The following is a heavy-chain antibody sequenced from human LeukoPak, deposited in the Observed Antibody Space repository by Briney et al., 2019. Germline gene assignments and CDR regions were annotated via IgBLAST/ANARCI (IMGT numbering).Heavy chain of an antibody. CDR1: GFTFSGYS. V-gene: IGHV3-48*01. D-gene: IGHD2-15*01. Sequence: GGSLRLSCAASGFTFSGYSMNWVRQAPGKGLEWVSYISSSSSPIYYADSVKGRFTISRDNAKNSLYLQMNSLRAEDTAVYYCAPLRRDIVVVVAATDDAFDIWGQGTMVTVSS. J-gene: IGHJ3*02. CDR3: APLRRDIVVVVAATDDAFDI. CDR2: ISSSSSPI.